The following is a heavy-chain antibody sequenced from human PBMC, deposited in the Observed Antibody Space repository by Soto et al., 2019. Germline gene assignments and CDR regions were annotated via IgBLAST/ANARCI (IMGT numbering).Heavy chain of an antibody. CDR2: VIPIFGTP. CDR1: GGTFSTSL. Sequence: QVQLVQSGAEGKKPGSSVKVSCKASGGTFSTSLISWVRQAPGQGLEWMGGVIPIFGTPNYAQKFQGRVTITADESTSTVYMELNSLRSEDTAMYYCAGGYTDSDDHKYYFDSWGQGTQVTVAS. V-gene: IGHV1-69*01. J-gene: IGHJ4*02. D-gene: IGHD1-20*01. CDR3: AGGYTDSDDHKYYFDS.